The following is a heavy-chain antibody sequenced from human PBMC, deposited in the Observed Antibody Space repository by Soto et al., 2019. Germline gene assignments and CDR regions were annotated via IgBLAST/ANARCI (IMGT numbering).Heavy chain of an antibody. V-gene: IGHV5-51*01. CDR1: GYSFTSYW. J-gene: IGHJ4*02. D-gene: IGHD3-10*01. CDR3: ARPMVRGVIGDSTDDY. CDR2: IYPGDSDT. Sequence: PGESLKISCKGSGYSFTSYWIGWVRQMPGKGLEWMGIIYPGDSDTRYSPPFQGQVTISADKSISTAYLQWSSLKASDTAMYYCARPMVRGVIGDSTDDYWGQGTLVTVSS.